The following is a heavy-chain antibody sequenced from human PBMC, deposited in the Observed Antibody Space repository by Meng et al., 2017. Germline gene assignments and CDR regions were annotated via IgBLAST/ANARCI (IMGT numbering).Heavy chain of an antibody. J-gene: IGHJ4*02. CDR1: GDSVSSNSAA. V-gene: IGHV6-1*01. D-gene: IGHD1-26*01. CDR3: ARGSYSFDS. Sequence: QLQQSGPGLVKPSQTLSLICAISGDSVSSNSAAWNWIRQSPSRGLEWLGRAYYRSKWYHDYAESVKSRISIDPDTSKNQFSLQLRSVTPEDSAVYYCARGSYSFDSWGQGTLVTVSS. CDR2: AYYRSKWYH.